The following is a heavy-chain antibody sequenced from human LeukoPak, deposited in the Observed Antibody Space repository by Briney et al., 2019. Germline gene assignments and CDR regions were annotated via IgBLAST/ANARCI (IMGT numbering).Heavy chain of an antibody. CDR2: IYHSGST. CDR1: GYSISSGYY. D-gene: IGHD3-9*01. V-gene: IGHV4-38-2*02. CDR3: ASAGYDISATLSY. Sequence: SQTLSLTCTVSGYSISSGYYWGWIRQPPGKGLEWVGSIYHSGSTYYNPSLKSRVTISLHTSKNQFSLKLSSVTAADTAVYYCASAGYDISATLSYWGQRTLVTVSS. J-gene: IGHJ4*02.